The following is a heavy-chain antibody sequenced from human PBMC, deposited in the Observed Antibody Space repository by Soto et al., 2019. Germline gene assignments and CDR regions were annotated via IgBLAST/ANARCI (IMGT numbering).Heavy chain of an antibody. CDR1: GVTSSRSC. CDR3: ARGLDQCLVVRPAIDI. J-gene: IGHJ3*02. V-gene: IGHV3-74*01. D-gene: IGHD6-19*01. CDR2: INSDGSST. Sequence: PGGSLRLSWAASGVTSSRSCMLWVRHAQEKGMVWVSRINSDGSSTSYADSVKGRFTISRDNAKNTLYLQMNSLRAEDTAVYYCARGLDQCLVVRPAIDIWGQGAVVTVSS.